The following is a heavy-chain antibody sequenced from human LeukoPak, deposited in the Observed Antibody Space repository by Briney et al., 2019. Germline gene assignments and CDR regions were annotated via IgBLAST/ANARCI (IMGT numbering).Heavy chain of an antibody. J-gene: IGHJ4*02. CDR1: GYTFTSYG. D-gene: IGHD6-13*01. Sequence: GASVKVSCKASGYTFTSYGISWVRQAPGQGLEWMGWISAYNGNTNYAQKLQGRVPMTTDTSTSTAYMELRSLRSDDTAVYYCARGAVGSSWYQADYYFDYWGQGTLVTVSS. CDR3: ARGAVGSSWYQADYYFDY. CDR2: ISAYNGNT. V-gene: IGHV1-18*01.